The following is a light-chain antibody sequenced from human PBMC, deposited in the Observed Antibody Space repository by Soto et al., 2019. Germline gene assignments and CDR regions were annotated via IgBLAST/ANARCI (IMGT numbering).Light chain of an antibody. V-gene: IGKV1-9*01. Sequence: DIQLTQSPSFLSASVGDRVTITCPASQTISSYLAWYQQKPGKAPKLLIYDASTLKGGVPSRFSGSGSQTEFTLTISSLQPEDFATYYCQQLNSYPFTFGPGTKVDIK. CDR1: QTISSY. J-gene: IGKJ3*01. CDR2: DAS. CDR3: QQLNSYPFT.